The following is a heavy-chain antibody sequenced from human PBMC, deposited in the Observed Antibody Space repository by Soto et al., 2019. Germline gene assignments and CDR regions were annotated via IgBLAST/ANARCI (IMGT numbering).Heavy chain of an antibody. D-gene: IGHD7-27*01. Sequence: PSETLSLTCTVSGGSISSYYWSWLRQPPGKGLEWIGYIYYGGSTNYNPSLKSRVTISVDTPKNQFSLKLSSVTAADTAVYYCAKNWNWGSLVHWGQGTLVTVYS. CDR2: IYYGGST. V-gene: IGHV4-59*08. J-gene: IGHJ4*02. CDR1: GGSISSYY. CDR3: AKNWNWGSLVH.